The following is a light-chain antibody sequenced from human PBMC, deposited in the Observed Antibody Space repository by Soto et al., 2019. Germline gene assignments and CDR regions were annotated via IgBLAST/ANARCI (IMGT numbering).Light chain of an antibody. CDR1: SSDIGAYNY. Sequence: QSALTQPPSASGSPGQSVTISCTGTSSDIGAYNYVSWYQQHPGKAPKLMIYEVNKRPSGVSDRFSGSKSGNTASLTVSGLQAEDEADYFCSSYVGNSTLVFGGGTKLTVL. J-gene: IGLJ2*01. CDR2: EVN. CDR3: SSYVGNSTLV. V-gene: IGLV2-8*01.